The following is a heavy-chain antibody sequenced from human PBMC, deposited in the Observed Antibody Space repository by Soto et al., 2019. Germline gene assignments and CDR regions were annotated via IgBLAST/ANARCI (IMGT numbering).Heavy chain of an antibody. D-gene: IGHD6-13*01. CDR3: ARQRVAAAQYYFDY. CDR1: GGSVSSGSYF. V-gene: IGHV4-61*03. Sequence: QVQLQESGPGLVKPSETLSLTCTVSGGSVSSGSYFWTWIRQPPGKGLEWIGYISYSGSPDYNPSLRSRVTISVDTSKSHFSLKLSSVPAADTAVYYCARQRVAAAQYYFDYWGQGTLVTVSS. CDR2: ISYSGSP. J-gene: IGHJ4*02.